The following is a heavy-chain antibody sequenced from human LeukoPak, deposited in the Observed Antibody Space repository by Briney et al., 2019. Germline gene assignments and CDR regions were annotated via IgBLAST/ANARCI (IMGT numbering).Heavy chain of an antibody. CDR1: GFTFSRYS. D-gene: IGHD5-18*01. CDR2: FSGTSSTK. Sequence: GGSLRLSCAASGFTFSRYSMNWVRQAPGKGLEWVSYFSGTSSTKYYADSVKGRFTISRDNAKNSLYLQMNSLRAEDTALYYCAKAYVDTAMAPVGFDPWGQGTLVTVSS. CDR3: AKAYVDTAMAPVGFDP. V-gene: IGHV3-48*04. J-gene: IGHJ5*02.